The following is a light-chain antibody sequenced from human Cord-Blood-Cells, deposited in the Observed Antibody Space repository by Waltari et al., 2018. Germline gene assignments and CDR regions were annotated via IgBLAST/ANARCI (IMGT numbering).Light chain of an antibody. CDR3: QQYNNWYT. Sequence: EIVMTQSPATQSVSPGERATLSCRASQSVSSNLAWYQQKPGQAPRLLIYGASTRATGIPARFSGSGSGTEFTLTISSLQSEDFAVYYCQQYNNWYTFGQGTKLEIK. V-gene: IGKV3-15*01. CDR2: GAS. CDR1: QSVSSN. J-gene: IGKJ2*01.